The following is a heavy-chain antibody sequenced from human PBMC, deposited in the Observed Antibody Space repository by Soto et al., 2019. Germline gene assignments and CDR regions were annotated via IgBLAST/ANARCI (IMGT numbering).Heavy chain of an antibody. CDR1: GDSVSSNSAA. Sequence: SQTLSLTCVISGDSVSSNSAAWNWIRQSPSRGLEWLGRTYYRSKWYNDYAVSVKSRITINPDTSKNQFSLQLNSVTPEDTAVYYCARDLGFTMVRGVIIDYYYYGMDVWGQGTTVTVSS. J-gene: IGHJ6*02. D-gene: IGHD3-10*01. CDR3: ARDLGFTMVRGVIIDYYYYGMDV. CDR2: TYYRSKWYN. V-gene: IGHV6-1*01.